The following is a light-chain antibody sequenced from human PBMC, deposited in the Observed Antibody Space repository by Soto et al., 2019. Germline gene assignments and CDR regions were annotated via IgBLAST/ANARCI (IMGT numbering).Light chain of an antibody. CDR3: QQYNNWPFS. CDR1: QGVTTN. Sequence: EIVMTQSQATLSVSPCERAALSLRAGQGVTTNFAWYQQKSGQSPRLLIYDVSTRATGVPARFSGTGSETDFTLTISGLQSDDSAVYFCQQYNNWPFSFGQGTRLEIK. J-gene: IGKJ5*01. CDR2: DVS. V-gene: IGKV3-15*01.